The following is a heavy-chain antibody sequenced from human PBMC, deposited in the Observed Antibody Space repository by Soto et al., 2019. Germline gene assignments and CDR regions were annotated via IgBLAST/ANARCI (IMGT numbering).Heavy chain of an antibody. CDR3: AKWYYYDSSGLSFDY. Sequence: GGSQRVFCAASGFTFISYAMSWVRQAPGKGLEWVSAISGSGGSTYYADSVKGRFTISRDNSKNTLYLQMNSLRAEDTAVYYCAKWYYYDSSGLSFDYWGQATLVTGSS. J-gene: IGHJ4*02. D-gene: IGHD3-22*01. V-gene: IGHV3-23*01. CDR2: ISGSGGST. CDR1: GFTFISYA.